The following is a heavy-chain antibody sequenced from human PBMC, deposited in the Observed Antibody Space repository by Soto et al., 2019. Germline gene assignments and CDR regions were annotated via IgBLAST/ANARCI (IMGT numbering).Heavy chain of an antibody. J-gene: IGHJ6*02. V-gene: IGHV3-21*06. CDR1: GLIFSNYG. Sequence: EVQLVESGGGLVKPGGSLRLSCTASGLIFSNYGMNWVRQAAGKRPEWVSSISSGGEYIDYADSVRVRRTSSRDNANNILYLQLTGLGVEDTAVYYCATDGAAGAVMGVWGQGTTVTVSS. CDR2: ISSGGEYI. CDR3: ATDGAAGAVMGV. D-gene: IGHD6-13*01.